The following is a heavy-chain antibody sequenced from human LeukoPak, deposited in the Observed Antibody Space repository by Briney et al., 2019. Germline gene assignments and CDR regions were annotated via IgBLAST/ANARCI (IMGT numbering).Heavy chain of an antibody. J-gene: IGHJ3*02. V-gene: IGHV4-31*03. Sequence: SETLSLTCTVSGGSISSGGYYWSWIRQHPGKGLEWIGYIYYSGSTYYNPSLKSRVTISVDTSKNQFSLKLSSVTAADTAVYYCARGYYDSGAFDIWGQGTMVTVSS. CDR2: IYYSGST. D-gene: IGHD3-22*01. CDR3: ARGYYDSGAFDI. CDR1: GGSISSGGYY.